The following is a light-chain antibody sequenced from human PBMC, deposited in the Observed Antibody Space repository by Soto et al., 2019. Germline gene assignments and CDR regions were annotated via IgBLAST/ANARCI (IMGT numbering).Light chain of an antibody. J-gene: IGKJ1*01. CDR2: ETS. V-gene: IGKV1-5*03. Sequence: DIQMTQSPSTLSASVGDRVTITCRASQSVSHWLAWYQQKPGKAPKLLIYETSILESGVPSRFSGSGSGTEFTLTIRGLQPDDFAAYYCQQYSLYWTFGQGTKVEIK. CDR1: QSVSHW. CDR3: QQYSLYWT.